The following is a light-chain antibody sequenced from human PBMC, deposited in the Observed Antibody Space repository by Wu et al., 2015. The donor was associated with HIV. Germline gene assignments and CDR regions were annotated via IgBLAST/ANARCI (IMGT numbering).Light chain of an antibody. CDR2: GAS. CDR1: QSVSSN. Sequence: EIVMTLSPATLSVSPGERATLSCGASQSVSSNLAWYQQRPGQAPRLLIYGASTRATGIPARFSGSGSGTEFTLTISSLQSEDFAVYHCQQYNSWPLTFGGGTKVEIK. J-gene: IGKJ4*01. CDR3: QQYNSWPLT. V-gene: IGKV3-15*01.